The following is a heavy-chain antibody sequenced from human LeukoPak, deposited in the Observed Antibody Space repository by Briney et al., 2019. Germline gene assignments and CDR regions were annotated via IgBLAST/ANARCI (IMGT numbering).Heavy chain of an antibody. CDR1: GFTFSSYA. CDR2: ISGSGGST. D-gene: IGHD2-2*01. CDR3: ASPLAGTSFANYFDY. Sequence: GGSLRLSCAASGFTFSSYAMSWVRQAPGKGLEWVSAISGSGGSTYYADSVKGRFTISRDNSKNTLYLQMNSLRAEDTAVCYCASPLAGTSFANYFDYWGQGTLVTVSS. V-gene: IGHV3-23*01. J-gene: IGHJ4*02.